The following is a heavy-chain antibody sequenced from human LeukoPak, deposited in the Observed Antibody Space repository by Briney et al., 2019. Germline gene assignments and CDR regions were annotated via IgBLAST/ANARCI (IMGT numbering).Heavy chain of an antibody. D-gene: IGHD1-1*01. J-gene: IGHJ4*02. CDR3: ARFNWNEGIDY. V-gene: IGHV4-34*01. CDR2: INHSGST. Sequence: SETLSLTCAVYGGSFSGYYWSWIRQPPGKGLEWIGEINHSGSTNYNPSLKSRVTISVDTSKNQFSLKLSSVTAADTAVYYCARFNWNEGIDYWGQGTLVTVSS. CDR1: GGSFSGYY.